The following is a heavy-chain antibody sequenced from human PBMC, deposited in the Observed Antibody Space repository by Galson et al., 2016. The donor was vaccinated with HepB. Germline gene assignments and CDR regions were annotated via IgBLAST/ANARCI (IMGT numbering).Heavy chain of an antibody. CDR1: GFTFHDYA. J-gene: IGHJ5*02. D-gene: IGHD2-21*02. V-gene: IGHV3-48*04. CDR3: ARAYCPDCFSYFGP. CDR2: ISSSSGTI. Sequence: SLRLSCAASGFTFHDYAMHWVRQAPGKGLEWVSYISSSSGTIYYAASVRGRFTISRDNAKNSLYLQMNTLRGEDAAVYHCARAYCPDCFSYFGPWGQGTLVTVSS.